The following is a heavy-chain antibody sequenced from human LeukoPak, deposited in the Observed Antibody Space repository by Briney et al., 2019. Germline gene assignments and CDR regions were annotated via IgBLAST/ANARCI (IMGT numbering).Heavy chain of an antibody. Sequence: PGGSLRLSCAASGFTFSSYSMNWVRQAPGKGLEWVSYISSSSSTIYYADSVKGRFTISRDNAKNSLYLQMNSLRAEDTAVYYCARSYGDYRLDYWGQGVLVTVSS. CDR3: ARSYGDYRLDY. CDR2: ISSSSSTI. D-gene: IGHD4-17*01. CDR1: GFTFSSYS. J-gene: IGHJ4*02. V-gene: IGHV3-48*04.